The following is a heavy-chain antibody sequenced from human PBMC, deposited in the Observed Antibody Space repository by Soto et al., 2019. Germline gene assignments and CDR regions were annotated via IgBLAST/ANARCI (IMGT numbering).Heavy chain of an antibody. CDR1: GYSFAGYW. Sequence: PGESLNLSGKGAGYSFAGYWITCVRQKPGKGLEWMGRIDPSDSQTYYSPSFRGHVTISVTKSITTVFLQWSSLRASDTAMYYCARQIYDSDTGPNFQYYFDSWGQGTPVTVSS. D-gene: IGHD3-22*01. J-gene: IGHJ4*02. CDR2: IDPSDSQT. CDR3: ARQIYDSDTGPNFQYYFDS. V-gene: IGHV5-10-1*01.